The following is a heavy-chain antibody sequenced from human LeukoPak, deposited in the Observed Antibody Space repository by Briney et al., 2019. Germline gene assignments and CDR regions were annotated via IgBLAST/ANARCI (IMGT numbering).Heavy chain of an antibody. D-gene: IGHD3-9*01. CDR2: IYYSGSA. CDR3: ARQMVHYDILTSPTPTNWFDP. Sequence: SETLSLTCTVSGGSISSSSYYWGWIRQPPGKGLEWIGSIYYSGSAYYNPSLKSRVTISVDTSKNQFSLKLSSVTAADTAVYYCARQMVHYDILTSPTPTNWFDPWGQGTLVTVSS. J-gene: IGHJ5*02. V-gene: IGHV4-39*01. CDR1: GGSISSSSYY.